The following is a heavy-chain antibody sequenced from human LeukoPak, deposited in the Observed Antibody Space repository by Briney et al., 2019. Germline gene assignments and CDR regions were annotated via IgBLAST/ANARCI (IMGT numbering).Heavy chain of an antibody. V-gene: IGHV3-7*03. Sequence: GGSLRLSCAASGFSFRNSWMSWVRQAPGKGLEWVANIRQDGNEIYYMDSVKGRFTISRDNAKKSLYLQMNSLRAEDTALYYCAKDRGPPGAFDPWGQGTLVTVSS. CDR1: GFSFRNSW. CDR3: AKDRGPPGAFDP. D-gene: IGHD1-14*01. J-gene: IGHJ5*02. CDR2: IRQDGNEI.